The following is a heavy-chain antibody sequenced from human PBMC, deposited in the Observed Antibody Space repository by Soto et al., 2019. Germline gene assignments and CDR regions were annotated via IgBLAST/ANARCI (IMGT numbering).Heavy chain of an antibody. Sequence: QVQLQQWGAGLLKPSETLSLTCAVYGGSFSGYYWSWIRQPPGKGLEWIGEINHSGSTNYNPSLKSRVTISVDTSKNQFSLKLSSVTAADTAVYYCARGRNVLLWFGERAFDIWGQGSMVTVSS. J-gene: IGHJ3*02. CDR1: GGSFSGYY. V-gene: IGHV4-34*01. CDR3: ARGRNVLLWFGERAFDI. CDR2: INHSGST. D-gene: IGHD3-10*01.